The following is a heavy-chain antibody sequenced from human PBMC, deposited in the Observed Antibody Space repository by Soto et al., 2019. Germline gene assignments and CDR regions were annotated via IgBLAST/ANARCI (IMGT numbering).Heavy chain of an antibody. CDR2: ISGSSGNT. Sequence: GGSLRLSCAASGSTFSNYAMSWVRQAPGKGLEWVSAISGSSGNTYYADSVKGRFTISRDNSKNTLYLQMNGLRAEDTAVFYCAKPRANHYDFDYWGQGTLVTVSS. D-gene: IGHD4-17*01. V-gene: IGHV3-23*01. CDR1: GSTFSNYA. J-gene: IGHJ4*02. CDR3: AKPRANHYDFDY.